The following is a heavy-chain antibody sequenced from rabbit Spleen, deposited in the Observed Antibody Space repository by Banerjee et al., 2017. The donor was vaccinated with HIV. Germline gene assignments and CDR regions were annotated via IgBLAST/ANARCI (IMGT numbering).Heavy chain of an antibody. J-gene: IGHJ4*01. D-gene: IGHD2-1*01. CDR1: GVSLSDKDV. V-gene: IGHV1S45*01. CDR3: ARDLIGVIGWNFYL. CDR2: INIITGKA. Sequence: QEQLEESGGGLVKPEGSLTLTCKASGVSLSDKDVMCWVRQAPGKGLEWIACINIITGKAVYARWAKGRFTISRTSSTTVTLRMTSLTAADRATYFCARDLIGVIGWNFYLWGPGTLVTVS.